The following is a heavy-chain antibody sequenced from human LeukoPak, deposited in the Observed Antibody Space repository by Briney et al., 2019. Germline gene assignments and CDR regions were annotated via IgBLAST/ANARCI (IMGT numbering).Heavy chain of an antibody. D-gene: IGHD1-1*01. J-gene: IGHJ4*02. CDR3: ARCPSNDYFDY. CDR2: IYIGDSDT. Sequence: TTGESLKISSEGSGYISSTYWIAWMRQMPGKGLEWMGIIYIGDSDTTYSPSFQGQVTISADKSIRIVYLQWSSLRASDTAIYYCARCPSNDYFDYWGQGTLVTVSS. CDR1: GYISSTYW. V-gene: IGHV5-51*01.